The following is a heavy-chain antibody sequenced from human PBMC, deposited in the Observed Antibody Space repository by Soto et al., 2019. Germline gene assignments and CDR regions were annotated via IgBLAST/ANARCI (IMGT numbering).Heavy chain of an antibody. CDR3: SRDISRRQTYYGMDV. V-gene: IGHV1-46*01. D-gene: IGHD2-21*01. CDR1: GYRVISYY. J-gene: IGHJ6*02. CDR2: FNPANGRT. Sequence: QVQLVQSGAEVKKPGASVKVSCKASGYRVISYYGHWVRQAPGQGLEWMAVFNPANGRTTYAETYHGRITITTETSRGTICSELGSRTSEGTAVYFCSRDISRRQTYYGMDVWGQGTTVLVSS.